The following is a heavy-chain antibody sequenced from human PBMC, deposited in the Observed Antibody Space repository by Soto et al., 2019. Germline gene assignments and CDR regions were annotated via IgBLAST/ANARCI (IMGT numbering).Heavy chain of an antibody. Sequence: QVQLVESGGGVVQPGRSLRLSCAASGFPFSNYGMHWVRLAPGKGLEWAAVTSYDGKSSYYADSVKGRFTISRDNSKTTLYLQMNSLRAEDTALYYCARERGPDGYSYYYAMDVWGQGTTVTVSS. D-gene: IGHD6-25*01. J-gene: IGHJ6*02. CDR1: GFPFSNYG. CDR2: TSYDGKSS. CDR3: ARERGPDGYSYYYAMDV. V-gene: IGHV3-30*03.